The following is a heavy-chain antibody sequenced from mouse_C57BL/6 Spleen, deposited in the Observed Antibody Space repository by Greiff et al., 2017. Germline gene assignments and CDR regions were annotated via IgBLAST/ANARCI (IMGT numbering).Heavy chain of an antibody. Sequence: EVQLQQSGAELVRPGASVKLSCTASGFNIKDDYMHWVKQRPEQGLEWIGWIDPENGDTEYASKFQGKATITADTSSNTAYLQLSSLTSEDTAVYYCTRHYYGSSPWYFDVWGTGTTVTVSS. CDR1: GFNIKDDY. CDR2: IDPENGDT. D-gene: IGHD1-1*01. V-gene: IGHV14-4*01. CDR3: TRHYYGSSPWYFDV. J-gene: IGHJ1*03.